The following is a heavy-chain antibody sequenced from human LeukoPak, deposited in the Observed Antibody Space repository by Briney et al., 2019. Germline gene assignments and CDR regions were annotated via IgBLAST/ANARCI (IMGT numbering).Heavy chain of an antibody. J-gene: IGHJ6*03. D-gene: IGHD2-2*01. CDR3: ARRTDYMDV. CDR1: GGSISSYY. CDR2: IYTSGST. Sequence: ASETLSLTCTVSGGSISSYYWSWIRQPPGKGLEWIGYIYTSGSTNYNPSLKSRVTISVDTSKNLFSLKLSSVTAADTAVYYCARRTDYMDVWGKGTTVTVSS. V-gene: IGHV4-4*09.